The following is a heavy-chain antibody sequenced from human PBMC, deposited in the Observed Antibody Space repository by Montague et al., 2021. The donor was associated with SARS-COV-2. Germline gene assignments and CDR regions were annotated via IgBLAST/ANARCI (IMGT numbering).Heavy chain of an antibody. CDR3: ARAEAAGDYFYYYGMDV. J-gene: IGHJ6*02. Sequence: SLRLSCAASGFTFSDYYMNWIRQAPGKGLEWVSYISSSGSTIYYADSVKGRFTISRDNAKNSLYLQMNSLRVEDTTVYYCARAEAAGDYFYYYGMDVWGQGTTVPVSS. V-gene: IGHV3-11*01. CDR2: ISSSGSTI. D-gene: IGHD6-13*01. CDR1: GFTFSDYY.